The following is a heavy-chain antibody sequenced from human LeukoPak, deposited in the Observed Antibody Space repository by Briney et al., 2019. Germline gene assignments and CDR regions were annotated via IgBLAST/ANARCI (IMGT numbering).Heavy chain of an antibody. CDR2: ISGYDGNT. CDR3: AREYNWAYYFDY. V-gene: IGHV1-18*01. CDR1: GYTFSTYG. J-gene: IGHJ4*02. D-gene: IGHD1-1*01. Sequence: ASVKVSCKASGYTFSTYGISWVRQAPGQGLEWMGWISGYDGNTNYAQRLQGRVTMTTDTSTSTAYMELRSLRSDDTAVYYCAREYNWAYYFDYWGQGTLVTVSS.